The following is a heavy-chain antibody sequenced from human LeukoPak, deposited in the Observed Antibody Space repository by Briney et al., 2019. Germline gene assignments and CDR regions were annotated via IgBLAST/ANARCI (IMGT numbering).Heavy chain of an antibody. CDR2: ISAYNGNT. CDR3: ARDHAFGYSYSPDY. CDR1: GYTFTSYD. V-gene: IGHV1-18*01. D-gene: IGHD5-18*01. J-gene: IGHJ4*02. Sequence: GASVKVSCKASGYTFTSYDINWVRQATGQGVEWMGWISAYNGNTNYAQKLQGRVTMTTDTSTSTAYMELRSLRSDDTAVYYCARDHAFGYSYSPDYWGQGTLVTVSS.